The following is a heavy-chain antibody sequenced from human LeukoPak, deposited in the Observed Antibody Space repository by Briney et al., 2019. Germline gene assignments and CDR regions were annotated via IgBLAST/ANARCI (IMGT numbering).Heavy chain of an antibody. CDR2: ISGSGDNT. V-gene: IGHV3-23*01. CDR1: GFTFSSYA. D-gene: IGHD3-22*01. J-gene: IGHJ4*02. CDR3: AKGSYYDSSGSFYFDY. Sequence: GGSLRLSCTGSGFTFSSYAMSWVRQAPGKGLEWVSGISGSGDNTYYADSVKGRFTISRDNSKNTLYVQVNSLGTEDTAAYYCAKGSYYDSSGSFYFDYWGQGTLVTVSS.